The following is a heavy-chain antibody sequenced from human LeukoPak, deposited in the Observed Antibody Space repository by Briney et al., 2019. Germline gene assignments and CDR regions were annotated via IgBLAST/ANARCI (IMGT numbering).Heavy chain of an antibody. V-gene: IGHV4-30-2*01. CDR1: GGSISSGGYS. J-gene: IGHJ4*02. CDR2: IYHSGST. Sequence: SETLSLTCAVSGGSISSGGYSWSWIRQPPGKGLEWIEYIYHSGSTYYNPSLRSRITISVDRSKNQFSLKLSSVTAADTAVYYCASVNYGDYNWGQGTLVTVSS. CDR3: ASVNYGDYN. D-gene: IGHD4-17*01.